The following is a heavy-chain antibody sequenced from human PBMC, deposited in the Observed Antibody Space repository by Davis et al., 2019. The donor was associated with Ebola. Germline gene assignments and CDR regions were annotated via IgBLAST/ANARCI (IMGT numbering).Heavy chain of an antibody. CDR1: GGSFSTYY. D-gene: IGHD6-19*01. J-gene: IGHJ4*02. CDR3: ARGSQWLGPDY. CDR2: LYYSGTT. Sequence: SETLSLTCTVSGGSFSTYYWSWVRQPPGKGLEWVGYLYYSGTTHYNPSLRGRVTISVDTSKKHFSLKLGSMTAADTAVYYCARGSQWLGPDYWGQGTLVTVSS. V-gene: IGHV4-59*01.